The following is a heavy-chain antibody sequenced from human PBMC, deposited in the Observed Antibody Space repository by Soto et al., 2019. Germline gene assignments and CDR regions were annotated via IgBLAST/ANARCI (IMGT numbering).Heavy chain of an antibody. Sequence: GASVKVSCKASGYTFTSYDINWVRQATGQGLEWMGWMNPNSGNTGYAQKFQGRVTMTRNTSISTAYMELSSLRSEDTAVYYCARVSRLPFFTIFGVVVPDGAFDIWGQGTMVTVSS. CDR1: GYTFTSYD. CDR3: ARVSRLPFFTIFGVVVPDGAFDI. V-gene: IGHV1-8*01. J-gene: IGHJ3*02. D-gene: IGHD3-3*01. CDR2: MNPNSGNT.